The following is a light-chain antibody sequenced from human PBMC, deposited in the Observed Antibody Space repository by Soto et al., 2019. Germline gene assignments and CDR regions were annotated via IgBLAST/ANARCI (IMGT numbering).Light chain of an antibody. Sequence: EIVLTQSPGTLSLPPGERATLSCRASQDIRRHYLAWYQQKPGQTPRLLIYAASSRATGIPDRFSGSGSGTDFTLTISRLEPEDFAVYYCQQYRSSRAFGQGTGVEIK. CDR2: AAS. V-gene: IGKV3-20*01. J-gene: IGKJ1*01. CDR1: QDIRRHY. CDR3: QQYRSSRA.